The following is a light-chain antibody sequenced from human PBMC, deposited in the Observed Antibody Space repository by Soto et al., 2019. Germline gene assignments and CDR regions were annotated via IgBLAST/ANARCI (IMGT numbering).Light chain of an antibody. Sequence: EIIMTQSPATLSLSPGERATISCRVSQSVSSNLAWYQQKPGQAPRLLSYGASTRADGIPARCSGSGSGTEFTLTISSLQPEDFAVYYCQQYKNWPPITFGQGTRLENK. CDR1: QSVSSN. CDR3: QQYKNWPPIT. J-gene: IGKJ5*01. CDR2: GAS. V-gene: IGKV3-15*01.